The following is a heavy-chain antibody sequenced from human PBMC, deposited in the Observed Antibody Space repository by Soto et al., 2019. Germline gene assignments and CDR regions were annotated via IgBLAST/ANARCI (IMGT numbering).Heavy chain of an antibody. V-gene: IGHV3-33*01. CDR1: GFTFHTYG. CDR3: ARVDCTGNNCRPYAYYPMDV. Sequence: VQLVESGGGVVQPGKSLRLSCAASGFTFHTYGMNWVRQAPGKGLEWVAIIWYDGSLKYYADSMKGRFTISRDNSKNTMYLKMNSLRAEDTAVYYCARVDCTGNNCRPYAYYPMDVWGPGTTVTVSS. J-gene: IGHJ6*02. CDR2: IWYDGSLK. D-gene: IGHD2-8*02.